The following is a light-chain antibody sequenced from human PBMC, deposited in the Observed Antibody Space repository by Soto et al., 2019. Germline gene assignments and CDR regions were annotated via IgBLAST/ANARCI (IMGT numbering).Light chain of an antibody. V-gene: IGKV4-1*01. CDR1: QSVLYSSNNKNY. J-gene: IGKJ4*01. CDR2: WAS. CDR3: QQYYSTPLT. Sequence: DIVMTQSPDSLAVSLGESATINCKSSQSVLYSSNNKNYLAWYQHKPGQPPKVLIYWASTRESGVPDRFSGSGSGTDFTLTISSLQAEDVAVYFCQQYYSTPLTFGGGTKVDIK.